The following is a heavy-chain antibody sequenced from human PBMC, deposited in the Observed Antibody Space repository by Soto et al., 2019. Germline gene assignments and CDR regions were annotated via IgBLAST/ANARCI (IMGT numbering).Heavy chain of an antibody. CDR2: ICYSGST. CDR3: ARGVPYSYGYVSWFDP. D-gene: IGHD5-18*01. Sequence: SETLSLTCTVSGGSVSSGSYCWSWIRQPPGKGLECIGYICYSGSTNYSPSLKSRVTMSVDTSKNQFSLKLSSVTAADTAVYYCARGVPYSYGYVSWFDPWGQGTLVTVSS. J-gene: IGHJ5*02. V-gene: IGHV4-61*01. CDR1: GGSVSSGSYC.